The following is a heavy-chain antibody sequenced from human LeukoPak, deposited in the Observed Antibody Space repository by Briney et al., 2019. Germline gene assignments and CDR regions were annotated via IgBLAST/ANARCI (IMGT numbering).Heavy chain of an antibody. Sequence: PSETLSLTCAVYGGSFSTYYWGWIRQPPGKGLEWIGSMYYSGNIYYNPSLKSRVTISVDTSKNQLSLKLSSVTAADTAVYYCARDHVRFIRRRNNVFDIWGQGTMVTVSS. D-gene: IGHD1-14*01. CDR1: GGSFSTYY. CDR2: MYYSGNI. CDR3: ARDHVRFIRRRNNVFDI. V-gene: IGHV4-39*07. J-gene: IGHJ3*02.